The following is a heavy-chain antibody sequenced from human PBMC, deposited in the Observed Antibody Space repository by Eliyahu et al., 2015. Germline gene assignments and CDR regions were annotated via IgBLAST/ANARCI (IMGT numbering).Heavy chain of an antibody. CDR3: ARGTYDFWVGYYYYYGMDV. J-gene: IGHJ6*02. CDR2: IKQDGSEK. D-gene: IGHD3-3*01. CDR1: GFTFXXYW. V-gene: IGHV3-7*01. Sequence: EVQLVESGGGLVQPGGSLRLSCAASGFTFXXYWXXWVRQAPGKGLEWVANIKQDGSEKYYVDSVKGRFTISRDNAKNSLYLQMNSLRAEDTAVYYCARGTYDFWVGYYYYYGMDVWGQGTTVTVSS.